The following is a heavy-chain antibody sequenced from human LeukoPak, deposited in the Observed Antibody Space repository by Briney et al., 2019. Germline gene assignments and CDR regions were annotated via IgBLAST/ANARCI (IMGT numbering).Heavy chain of an antibody. J-gene: IGHJ5*02. V-gene: IGHV6-1*01. Sequence: SQTLSLTCAICGYSLSSNISAWNWIRQSPSRGLEGLGRTYYWSKWGNDYAASVKSRTIINADTSKNHYSLPLKSVTPEDTAIYYCARAAPRFDPWGQGTLVTVSS. CDR1: GYSLSSNISA. CDR3: ARAAPRFDP. CDR2: TYYWSKWGN. D-gene: IGHD6-25*01.